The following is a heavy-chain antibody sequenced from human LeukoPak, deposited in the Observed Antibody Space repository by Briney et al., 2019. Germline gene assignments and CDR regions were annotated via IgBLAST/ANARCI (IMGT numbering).Heavy chain of an antibody. CDR2: ISSSSSTI. V-gene: IGHV3-48*01. CDR1: GFTFSSYS. D-gene: IGHD3-22*01. J-gene: IGHJ3*02. CDR3: ARDLNSSGYYADAFDI. Sequence: GGSLRLSCAASGFTFSSYSMNWVRQAPGKGLEWVSYISSSSSTIYYADSVKGRFTISRDNSKNTLYLQMNSLRVEDTAVYYCARDLNSSGYYADAFDIWGQGTMVTVSS.